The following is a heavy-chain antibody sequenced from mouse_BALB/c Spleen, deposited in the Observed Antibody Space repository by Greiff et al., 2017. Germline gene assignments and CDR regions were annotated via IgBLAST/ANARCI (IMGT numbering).Heavy chain of an antibody. CDR1: GFTFSSFG. V-gene: IGHV5-17*02. CDR3: ARSGYGNFFAY. D-gene: IGHD2-1*01. CDR2: ISSGSSTI. J-gene: IGHJ3*01. Sequence: EVKVVESGGGLVQPGGSRKLSCAASGFTFSSFGMHWVRQAPEKGLEWVAYISSGSSTIYYADTVKGRFTISRDNPKNTLFLQMTSLRSEDTAMYYCARSGYGNFFAYWGQGTLVTVSA.